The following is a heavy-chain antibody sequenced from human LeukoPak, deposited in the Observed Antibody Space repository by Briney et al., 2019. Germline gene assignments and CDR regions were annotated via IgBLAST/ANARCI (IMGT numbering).Heavy chain of an antibody. Sequence: PGRSLRLSCAASGFTFSSYGMHWVRQAPGKGLEWVAVIWYDGSNKYYVDSVKGRFTISRDNSKNTLYLQMNSLRAEDTAVYYCARDLAGTTKGGFCGMDVWGHGTTVTVSS. D-gene: IGHD1-1*01. J-gene: IGHJ6*02. V-gene: IGHV3-33*01. CDR3: ARDLAGTTKGGFCGMDV. CDR2: IWYDGSNK. CDR1: GFTFSSYG.